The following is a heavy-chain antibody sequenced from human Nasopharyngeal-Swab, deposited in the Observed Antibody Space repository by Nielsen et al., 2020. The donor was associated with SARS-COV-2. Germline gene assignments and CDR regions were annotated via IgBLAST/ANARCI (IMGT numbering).Heavy chain of an antibody. J-gene: IGHJ4*02. Sequence: SETLSLTCTVSGGSISSSSYYWGWIRQPPGKGLEWIGSIYYSGSTYYNPSLKSRVTISVDTSKNQFSLKLSSVTAADTAVHYCARLTADVLRFFRPYYFDYWGQGTLVTVSS. CDR3: ARLTADVLRFFRPYYFDY. D-gene: IGHD3-3*01. V-gene: IGHV4-39*01. CDR1: GGSISSSSYY. CDR2: IYYSGST.